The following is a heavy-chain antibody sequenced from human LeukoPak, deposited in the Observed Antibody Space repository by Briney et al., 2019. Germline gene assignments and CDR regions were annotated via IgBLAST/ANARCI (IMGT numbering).Heavy chain of an antibody. D-gene: IGHD2-15*01. CDR3: ARGPSHRYCSGGSCYSGTLYYYYYYMDV. V-gene: IGHV4-38-2*02. Sequence: PSETLSLTCTVSGGSINNYYWSWIRQPPGKGLEWIGSIYHSGSTCYNPSLKSRVTISVDTSKNQFSLKLSSVTAADTAVYYCARGPSHRYCSGGSCYSGTLYYYYYYMDVWGKGTTVTVSS. CDR2: IYHSGST. J-gene: IGHJ6*03. CDR1: GGSINNYY.